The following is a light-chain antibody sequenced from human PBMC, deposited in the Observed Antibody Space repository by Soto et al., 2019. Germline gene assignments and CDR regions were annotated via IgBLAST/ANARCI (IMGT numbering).Light chain of an antibody. V-gene: IGLV2-14*03. CDR2: DVS. J-gene: IGLJ1*01. Sequence: QSVLTQPASVSGSPGQSITISCTGTSSDVGGYNYVSWYQQHPGKAPKLMICDVSDRPSGVSNRFSASKSGNTASLTISRLQAEDEADYYCCSYTSSSTPWVFGTGTKVTVL. CDR1: SSDVGGYNY. CDR3: CSYTSSSTPWV.